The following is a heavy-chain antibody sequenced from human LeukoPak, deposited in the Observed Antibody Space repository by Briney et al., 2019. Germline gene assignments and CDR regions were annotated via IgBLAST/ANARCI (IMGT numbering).Heavy chain of an antibody. Sequence: GGSLRLSCAASGFTVNSNYMSWVRQAPGKGLEWVSVIYSGGSTYYADSVKGRFTISRDNSKNTLYLQMNSLRAEDTAVYYCARNEYYDYVWGSYRPFDYWGQGTLVTVSS. CDR2: IYSGGST. CDR1: GFTVNSNY. D-gene: IGHD3-16*02. V-gene: IGHV3-66*02. CDR3: ARNEYYDYVWGSYRPFDY. J-gene: IGHJ4*02.